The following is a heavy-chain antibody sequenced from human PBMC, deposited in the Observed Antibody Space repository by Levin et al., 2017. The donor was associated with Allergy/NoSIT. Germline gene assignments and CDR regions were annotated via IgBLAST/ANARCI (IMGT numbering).Heavy chain of an antibody. Sequence: SETLSLTCAVYGGSLSGYYWSWIRQPPGKGLEWIGEINHSGSTNYNSSLKSRVTISIDTSKNQFSLQLSSVTAADTAVYYCARASRGYTSGWYDGWGQGTRVTVSS. D-gene: IGHD6-19*01. CDR2: INHSGST. CDR1: GGSLSGYY. CDR3: ARASRGYTSGWYDG. V-gene: IGHV4-34*01. J-gene: IGHJ5*02.